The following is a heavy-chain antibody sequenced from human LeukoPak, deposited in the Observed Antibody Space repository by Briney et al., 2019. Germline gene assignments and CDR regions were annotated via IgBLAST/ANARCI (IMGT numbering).Heavy chain of an antibody. J-gene: IGHJ4*02. Sequence: ASVKVSCKASGYTFTRYYVHWVRQAPGQGLEWMGRTNPNSGDTNYAQKFQGRVTMTRDTSISTAYMELSRLRSDDTAVYYCARDYCGGDCFPDYWGQGTLVTVSS. CDR1: GYTFTRYY. D-gene: IGHD2-21*02. V-gene: IGHV1-2*06. CDR2: TNPNSGDT. CDR3: ARDYCGGDCFPDY.